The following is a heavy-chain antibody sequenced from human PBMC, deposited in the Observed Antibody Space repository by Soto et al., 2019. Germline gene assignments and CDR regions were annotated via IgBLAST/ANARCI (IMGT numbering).Heavy chain of an antibody. V-gene: IGHV3-49*03. J-gene: IGHJ6*02. CDR1: GFTFGDYA. D-gene: IGHD6-13*01. CDR2: IRSKAYGGTT. Sequence: RLSCTASGFTFGDYAMSWFRQAPGKGLEWVGFIRSKAYGGTTEYAASVKGRFTISRDDSKSIAYLQMNSLKTEDTAVYYCTRGAAAAPPYYYYGMDVWGQGTTVTVSS. CDR3: TRGAAAAPPYYYYGMDV.